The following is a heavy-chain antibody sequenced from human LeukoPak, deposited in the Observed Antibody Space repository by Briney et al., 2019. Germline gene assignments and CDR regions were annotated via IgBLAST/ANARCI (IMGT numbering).Heavy chain of an antibody. CDR2: INPNSGGT. CDR1: GYTFTGYY. Sequence: GASMKVSCKASGYTFTGYYMHWVRQAPGQGLEWMGWINPNSGGTNYAQKFRGRVTMTRDTSISTAYMELSRLRSDDTAVYYCARGVRYYDSSPVDYWGQGTLVTVSS. D-gene: IGHD3-22*01. J-gene: IGHJ4*02. CDR3: ARGVRYYDSSPVDY. V-gene: IGHV1-2*02.